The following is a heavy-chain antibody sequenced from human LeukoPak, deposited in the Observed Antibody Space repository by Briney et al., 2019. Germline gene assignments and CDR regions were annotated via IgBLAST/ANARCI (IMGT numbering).Heavy chain of an antibody. D-gene: IGHD3-22*01. J-gene: IGHJ4*02. CDR3: ARVARWDSSGYLFDY. CDR2: ISSSSAYI. Sequence: PGGSLRLSCAASGFTFSSYSMNWVRQAPGKGLDWVSFISSSSAYIYYADSVKGRFTISRENAKNTLYLQMNSLRAGDTAVYYCARVARWDSSGYLFDYWGQGTLVTVSS. V-gene: IGHV3-21*01. CDR1: GFTFSSYS.